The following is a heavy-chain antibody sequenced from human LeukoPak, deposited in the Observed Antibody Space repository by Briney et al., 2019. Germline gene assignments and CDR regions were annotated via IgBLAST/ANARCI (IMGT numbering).Heavy chain of an antibody. CDR3: ARSDYDILTGPPDY. V-gene: IGHV4-59*01. CDR2: IYYSGST. Sequence: SETLSLTCTVSGGSISSYYWSWIRQPPGKGLEWIGYIYYSGSTNYNPSLKSRVTISVDTSKNQFSLKLSSVTAADTAVYYCARSDYDILTGPPDYWGQGTLVTVPS. D-gene: IGHD3-9*01. J-gene: IGHJ4*02. CDR1: GGSISSYY.